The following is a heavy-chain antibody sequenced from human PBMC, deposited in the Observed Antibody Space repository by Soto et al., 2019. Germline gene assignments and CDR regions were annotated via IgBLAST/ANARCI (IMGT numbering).Heavy chain of an antibody. V-gene: IGHV3-48*02. J-gene: IGHJ4*02. CDR3: ARDPHYYDSSGPPDY. CDR1: GFTFSSYS. D-gene: IGHD3-22*01. Sequence: GGSLRLSCAASGFTFSSYSMNWVRQAPGKGLEWVSYISSSSSTIYYADSVKGRFTISRDNAKNSLYLQMNSLRDEDTAVYYCARDPHYYDSSGPPDYWGQGTLVTVSS. CDR2: ISSSSSTI.